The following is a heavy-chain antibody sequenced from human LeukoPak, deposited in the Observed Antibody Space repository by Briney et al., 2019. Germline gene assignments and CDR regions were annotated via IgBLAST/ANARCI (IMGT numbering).Heavy chain of an antibody. CDR1: GYTSTSNY. Sequence: ASVKVSCKASGYTSTSNYIHWVRQAPGQGLEWMGMIYPRDGSTSYAQKFQGRVTVTRDTSTSTVHMELSGLRSEDTAVYYCARDQEGFDYWGLGTLVTVSS. V-gene: IGHV1-46*01. J-gene: IGHJ4*02. CDR2: IYPRDGST. CDR3: ARDQEGFDY.